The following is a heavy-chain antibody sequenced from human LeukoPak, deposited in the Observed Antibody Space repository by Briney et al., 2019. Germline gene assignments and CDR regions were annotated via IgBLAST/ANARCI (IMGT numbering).Heavy chain of an antibody. V-gene: IGHV1-69*01. CDR1: GGTFSSYA. CDR3: ARDRDGGTDN. J-gene: IGHJ4*02. CDR2: IIPIFGTA. Sequence: GASVKLSCKASGGTFSSYAISWVRQSPGQGLEWMGGIIPIFGTANYAQKFQGRVTITADESTSTAYMELSSLRSEDTAVYYCARDRDGGTDNWGQGTLVTVSS. D-gene: IGHD4-23*01.